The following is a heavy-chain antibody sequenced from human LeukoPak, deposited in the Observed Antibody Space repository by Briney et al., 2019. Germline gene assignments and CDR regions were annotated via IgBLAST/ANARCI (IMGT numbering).Heavy chain of an antibody. V-gene: IGHV4-39*02. Sequence: SETLSLTCSVSGGSIASSSYYWGWIRQPPGKGLEWIGSVFRTGTTYYSASLKSRVSISVDTSKNDFALKLASVTAADTAMYFCARGNWNDVVGYYFDYWGQGTLVTVSS. D-gene: IGHD1-1*01. CDR2: VFRTGTT. CDR1: GGSIASSSYY. CDR3: ARGNWNDVVGYYFDY. J-gene: IGHJ4*02.